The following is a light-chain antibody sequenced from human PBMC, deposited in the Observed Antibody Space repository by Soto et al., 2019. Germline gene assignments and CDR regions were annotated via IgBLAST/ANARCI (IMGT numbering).Light chain of an antibody. CDR1: SGAVTSDYH. J-gene: IGLJ3*02. CDR3: LLYSFGARLWV. V-gene: IGLV7-43*01. Sequence: QAVVTQEPSLTVSPGGTVTLTWASSSGAVTSDYHPNWFQQKPGQEPRALIYRTSNTYSWTPARFSGSLLGGKTVLSPSGVHREDEDEYYCLLYSFGARLWVFGGGTQLTVL. CDR2: RTS.